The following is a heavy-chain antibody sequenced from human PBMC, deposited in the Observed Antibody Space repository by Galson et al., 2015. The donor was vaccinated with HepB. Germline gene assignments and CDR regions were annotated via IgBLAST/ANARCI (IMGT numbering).Heavy chain of an antibody. J-gene: IGHJ4*02. D-gene: IGHD6-19*01. CDR3: ARFHGSGWYLDYFDY. CDR1: GYTFTSYG. V-gene: IGHV1-69*13. CDR2: IIPIFGTA. Sequence: SVKVSCKASGYTFTSYGISWVRQAPGQGLEWMGGIIPIFGTANYAQKFQGRVTITADVSTSTAYMELSSLRSEDTAVYYCARFHGSGWYLDYFDYWGQGTLVTVSS.